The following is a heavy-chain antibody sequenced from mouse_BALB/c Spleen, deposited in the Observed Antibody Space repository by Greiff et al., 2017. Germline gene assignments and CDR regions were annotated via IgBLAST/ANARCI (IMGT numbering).Heavy chain of an antibody. CDR3: ARAGTGYFDY. D-gene: IGHD4-1*01. Sequence: VQLQQSGGGLVQPGGSRKLSCAASGFTFSSFGMHWVRQAPEKGLEWVAYISSGSSTIYYADTVKGRFTISRDNPKNTLFLQMTSLRSEDTAMYYCARAGTGYFDYWGQGTTLTVSS. J-gene: IGHJ2*01. CDR1: GFTFSSFG. V-gene: IGHV5-17*02. CDR2: ISSGSSTI.